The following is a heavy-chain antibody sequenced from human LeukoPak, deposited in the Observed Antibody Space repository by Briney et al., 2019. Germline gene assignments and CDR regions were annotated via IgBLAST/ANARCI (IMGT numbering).Heavy chain of an antibody. CDR2: IYPGDSDT. CDR3: ARLFSPNTILGVVNTYYFDY. Sequence: GESLKISCKGSGYSFTSYWIGWVRQMPGKGLEWMGIIYPGDSDTRYSPSFQGQVTISADKSISTAYLQWSSLKASDTAMYYCARLFSPNTILGVVNTYYFDYWGQGTLVTVSS. J-gene: IGHJ4*02. V-gene: IGHV5-51*01. D-gene: IGHD3-3*01. CDR1: GYSFTSYW.